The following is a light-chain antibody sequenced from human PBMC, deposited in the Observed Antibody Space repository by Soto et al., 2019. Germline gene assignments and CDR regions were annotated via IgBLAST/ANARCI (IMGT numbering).Light chain of an antibody. CDR3: QSDDSSRSGAQV. V-gene: IGLV1-40*01. J-gene: IGLJ1*01. CDR2: GNG. Sequence: QSVLTQPPSVSGAPGQRVTISCTGSSSNIGAGHDVHWYQHLPGTTPKLLIYGNGTRPSGVPDRFSGTKSGTSASLAITGLQAEDEAYYYCQSDDSSRSGAQVFGTGTKLTVL. CDR1: SSNIGAGHD.